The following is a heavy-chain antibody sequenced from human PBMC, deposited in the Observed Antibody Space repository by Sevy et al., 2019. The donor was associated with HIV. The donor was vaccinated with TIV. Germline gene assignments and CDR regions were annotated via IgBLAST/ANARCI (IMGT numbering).Heavy chain of an antibody. CDR1: GFSFSTHA. Sequence: GGSLRLSCVASGFSFSTHAIHWVRQAPGKGLEWVAVISYDGSSKYYADSVKGRFTISRDDSKNTLYLQMSSLRAGDTAVYYCARDGGYSVNFLPSGYWGQGTLVTVSS. V-gene: IGHV3-30-3*01. D-gene: IGHD3-10*02. J-gene: IGHJ4*02. CDR2: ISYDGSSK. CDR3: ARDGGYSVNFLPSGY.